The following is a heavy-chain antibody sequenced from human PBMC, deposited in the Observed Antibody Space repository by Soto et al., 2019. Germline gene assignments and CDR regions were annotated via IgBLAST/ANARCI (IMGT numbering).Heavy chain of an antibody. CDR3: ACIFSGGYGYGFYYYGMDV. CDR1: GGSISSSSYY. CDR2: IYYSGST. Sequence: TLSRTCTVSGGSISSSSYYWGWIRQPPGKGLEWIGSIYYSGSTYYNPSLKSRVTISVDASKNQFSLKLSSVTAADTAVYYCACIFSGGYGYGFYYYGMDVWGQGT. J-gene: IGHJ6*02. V-gene: IGHV4-39*01. D-gene: IGHD5-18*01.